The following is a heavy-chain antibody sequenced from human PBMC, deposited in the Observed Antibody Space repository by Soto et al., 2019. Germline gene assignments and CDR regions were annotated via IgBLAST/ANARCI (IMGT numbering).Heavy chain of an antibody. CDR3: ARGRTYYYGSGSSALLY. CDR2: ITGGGGGRT. CDR1: GFTFTNYA. Sequence: TGGSLRLSCAASGFTFTNYAMNWVRQAPGKGLEWVSTITGGGGGRTNYADSVKGRFTISRDNSKTQFSLKLTSVTAADTAVYYCARGRTYYYGSGSSALLYWGQGSLVTVSS. D-gene: IGHD3-10*01. V-gene: IGHV3-23*01. J-gene: IGHJ4*02.